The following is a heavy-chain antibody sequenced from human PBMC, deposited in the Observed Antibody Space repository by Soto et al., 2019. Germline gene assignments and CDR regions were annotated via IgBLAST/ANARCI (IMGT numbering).Heavy chain of an antibody. Sequence: TSETLSLTYTVSGGSISSYYGSWIRQPPGKGLEWIGYIYYSGSTNYNPSLKSRVTISVDTSKNQFSLKLTSVTAADTAVYYCARLVYDSSGYRPGWGQGTLVTVSS. V-gene: IGHV4-59*08. J-gene: IGHJ4*02. CDR3: ARLVYDSSGYRPG. CDR1: GGSISSYY. D-gene: IGHD3-22*01. CDR2: IYYSGST.